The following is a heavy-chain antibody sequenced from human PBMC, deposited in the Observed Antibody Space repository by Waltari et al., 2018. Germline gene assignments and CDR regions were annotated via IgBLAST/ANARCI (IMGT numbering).Heavy chain of an antibody. V-gene: IGHV4-39*01. J-gene: IGHJ4*02. CDR2: IYYSGST. Sequence: QLQLQESGPGLVKPSETLSLTCTVSGGSISSSSYYWGWIRQPPGKGLEWIGSIYYSGSTYYNPSLKSRVTISVDTSKNQFSLKLSSVTAADTAVYYCARHKHSISSIDYWGQGTLVTVSS. D-gene: IGHD4-4*01. CDR1: GGSISSSSYY. CDR3: ARHKHSISSIDY.